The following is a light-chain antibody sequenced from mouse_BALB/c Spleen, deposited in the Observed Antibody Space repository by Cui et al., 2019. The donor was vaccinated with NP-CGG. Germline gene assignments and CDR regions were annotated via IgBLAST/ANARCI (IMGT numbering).Light chain of an antibody. Sequence: QAVVTPASAPTTSPGETVTLTCRSRTGAVTTSNYANWVQEKPDHLFTGLIGGTNNRAPGVPARFSGSLIGDKAALTITGAQTEDEAIYFCALWYSNHWVFGGGTKLTVL. CDR1: TGAVTTSNY. CDR2: GTN. V-gene: IGLV1*01. J-gene: IGLJ1*01. CDR3: ALWYSNHWV.